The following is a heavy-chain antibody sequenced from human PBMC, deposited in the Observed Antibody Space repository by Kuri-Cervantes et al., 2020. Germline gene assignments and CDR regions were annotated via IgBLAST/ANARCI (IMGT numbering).Heavy chain of an antibody. J-gene: IGHJ5*02. CDR2: IYYSGST. V-gene: IGHV4-61*05. CDR1: GGSISSSSYY. Sequence: SETLSLTCTVSGGSISSSSYYWSWIRQPPGKGLEWIGYIYYSGSTNYNPSLKSRVTISVDTSKNQFSLKLSSVTAADTAVYYCARQRTYYYGSGSYFNWFDPWGQGTLVTVSS. CDR3: ARQRTYYYGSGSYFNWFDP. D-gene: IGHD3-10*01.